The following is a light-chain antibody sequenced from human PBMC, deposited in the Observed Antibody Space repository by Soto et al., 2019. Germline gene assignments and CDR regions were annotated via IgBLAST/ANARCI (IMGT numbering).Light chain of an antibody. CDR2: KAS. V-gene: IGKV1-5*03. Sequence: DIQMTQSPSTLSASVGDRVSINCRASQSISAWLAWYQQKPGKAPRLMIYKASTLEIGVPSRFSGSGSGTEFTLTISSLQPEDVATYYCQKHNSAPWTFGQGTKVDIK. J-gene: IGKJ1*01. CDR1: QSISAW. CDR3: QKHNSAPWT.